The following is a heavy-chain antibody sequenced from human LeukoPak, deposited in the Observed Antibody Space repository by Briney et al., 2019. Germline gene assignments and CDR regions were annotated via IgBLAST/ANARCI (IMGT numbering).Heavy chain of an antibody. CDR2: IYYSGST. CDR1: GGSFSGHY. Sequence: SEALSLTCAVYGGSFSGHYWSWIRQPPGKGLEWIGYIYYSGSTNYNPSLKSRVTISVDTSKNQYSLKLSSVTAADTAVYYCARREPGLRGYSYGIFDYWGQGTLVTVSS. V-gene: IGHV4-59*11. CDR3: ARREPGLRGYSYGIFDY. J-gene: IGHJ4*02. D-gene: IGHD5-18*01.